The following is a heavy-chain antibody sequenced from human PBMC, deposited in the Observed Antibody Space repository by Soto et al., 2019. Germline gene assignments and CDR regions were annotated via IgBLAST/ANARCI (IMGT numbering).Heavy chain of an antibody. Sequence: ASVKVACKASGYTFTSYAMDWVRQAPGQRLEWMGWINAGNGNTKYSQKFQGRVTITRDTSASTAYMELSSLRSEATAVYYCARGDTAMVRFDYWGQGTLVTVSS. D-gene: IGHD5-18*01. CDR1: GYTFTSYA. CDR2: INAGNGNT. V-gene: IGHV1-3*01. J-gene: IGHJ4*02. CDR3: ARGDTAMVRFDY.